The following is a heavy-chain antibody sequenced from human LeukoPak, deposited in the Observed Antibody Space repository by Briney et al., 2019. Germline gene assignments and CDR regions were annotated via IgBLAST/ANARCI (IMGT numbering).Heavy chain of an antibody. CDR3: ARDWEYDYGNNWYFDL. CDR2: ISYDGSNK. J-gene: IGHJ2*01. V-gene: IGHV3-30*03. D-gene: IGHD4-17*01. CDR1: GFTFSSYS. Sequence: GGSLRLSCAASGFTFSSYSMNWVRQAPGKGLEWVAVISYDGSNKYYADSVKGRFTISRDNSKNTLYLQMNSLRAEDTAVYYCARDWEYDYGNNWYFDLWGRGTLVTVSS.